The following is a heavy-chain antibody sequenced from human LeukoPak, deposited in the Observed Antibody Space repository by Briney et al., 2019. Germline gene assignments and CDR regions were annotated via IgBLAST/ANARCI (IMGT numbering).Heavy chain of an antibody. CDR1: GGSISSSSYY. CDR3: AAESGSYISAFDH. Sequence: SETLSLTCTVSGGSISSSSYYWGWIRQPPGKGLEWIGSIYYSGSTYYNPSLKSRVTISVDTSKNQFSLKLSSVTAADTAVYYCAAESGSYISAFDHWGQGTLVTVSS. V-gene: IGHV4-39*01. D-gene: IGHD1-26*01. CDR2: IYYSGST. J-gene: IGHJ4*02.